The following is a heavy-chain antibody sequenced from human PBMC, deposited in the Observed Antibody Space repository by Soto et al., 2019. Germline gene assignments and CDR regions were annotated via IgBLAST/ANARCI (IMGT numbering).Heavy chain of an antibody. V-gene: IGHV4-30-2*03. CDR2: IYHSGST. CDR1: GGSISSGGYS. Sequence: ASETLSLTCAVSGGSISSGGYSWSWIRQPPGKGLEWIGYIYHSGSTYYNPSLNSRVTVSVDTSKNQFSLKVTSVTAADTAVYYCARLYGYCIRNSCHGHYAMDVWGQGTTVTVSS. CDR3: ARLYGYCIRNSCHGHYAMDV. J-gene: IGHJ6*02. D-gene: IGHD2-2*01.